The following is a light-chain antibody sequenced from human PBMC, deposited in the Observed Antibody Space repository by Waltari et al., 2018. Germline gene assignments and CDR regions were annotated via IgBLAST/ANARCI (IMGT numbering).Light chain of an antibody. J-gene: IGKJ4*01. CDR3: QHRINWPLT. V-gene: IGKV3-11*01. Sequence: EIVLTQSPATLSLSPGERATLSCRASQSVSSYLAWYQQKPGQAPRLLIYDASNRATDIPARFSGSVSGTDFTLTISSLEPEDVAVYYCQHRINWPLTFGGGTKVEIK. CDR2: DAS. CDR1: QSVSSY.